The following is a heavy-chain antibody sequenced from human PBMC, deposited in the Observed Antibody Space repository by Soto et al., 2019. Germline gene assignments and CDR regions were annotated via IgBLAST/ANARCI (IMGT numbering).Heavy chain of an antibody. CDR2: ISSSSYI. J-gene: IGHJ3*02. CDR1: GFTFSSYS. Sequence: GGSLRLSCAASGFTFSSYSMNWVRQAPGKGLEWVSSISSSSYIYYADSVKGRFTISRDNAKNSLYLQMNSLRAEDTAVYYCAGDPWKEGRAFVIWGQGTMVTVSS. CDR3: AGDPWKEGRAFVI. D-gene: IGHD1-1*01. V-gene: IGHV3-21*01.